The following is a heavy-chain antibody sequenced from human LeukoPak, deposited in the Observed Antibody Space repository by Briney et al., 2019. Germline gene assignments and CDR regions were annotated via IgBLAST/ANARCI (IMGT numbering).Heavy chain of an antibody. J-gene: IGHJ4*02. Sequence: GASVKVSCKASGGTFISYAISWVRQAPGQGLEWMGGIIPIFGTANYAQKFQGRVTITADESTSTAYMELSSLRSEDTAVYYCARDRGGYYDSSGAMDYWGQGTLVTVSS. D-gene: IGHD3-22*01. V-gene: IGHV1-69*13. CDR1: GGTFISYA. CDR3: ARDRGGYYDSSGAMDY. CDR2: IIPIFGTA.